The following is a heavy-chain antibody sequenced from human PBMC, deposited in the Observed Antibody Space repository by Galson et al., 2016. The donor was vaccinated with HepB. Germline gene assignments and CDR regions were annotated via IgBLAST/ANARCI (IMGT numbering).Heavy chain of an antibody. D-gene: IGHD5-24*01. CDR3: AKGNGYNYRLSFEY. CDR1: GFMLSRHW. J-gene: IGHJ4*02. V-gene: IGHV3-23*01. CDR2: INNNGDTT. Sequence: SLRLSCAASGFMLSRHWMSWVRQAPGKGLEWVAVINNNGDTTHFTDSVKGRFTISRDNSKNMLFLEMNGLRVEDTAIYFCAKGNGYNYRLSFEYWGQGTLVTVSS.